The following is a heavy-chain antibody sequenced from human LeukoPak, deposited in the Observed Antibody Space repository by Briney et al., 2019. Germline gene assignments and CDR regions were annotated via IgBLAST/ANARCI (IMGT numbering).Heavy chain of an antibody. Sequence: SSETLSLTCTVSGGSISSSSYYWGWIRQPPGKGLEWIGSIYYSGSTYYNPSLKSRVTISVDTSKNQFSLKLSSVTAADTAVYYCAREGVYYDYVWGSYRPFDYWGQGTLVTVSS. CDR2: IYYSGST. D-gene: IGHD3-16*02. V-gene: IGHV4-39*07. CDR3: AREGVYYDYVWGSYRPFDY. J-gene: IGHJ4*02. CDR1: GGSISSSSYY.